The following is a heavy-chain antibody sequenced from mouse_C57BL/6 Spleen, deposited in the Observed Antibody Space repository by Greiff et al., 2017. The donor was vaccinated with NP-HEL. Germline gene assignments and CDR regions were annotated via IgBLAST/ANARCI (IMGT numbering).Heavy chain of an antibody. CDR1: GYSITSGYY. CDR3: AREGDLAY. Sequence: EVQLVESGPGLVKPSQSLSLTCSVTGYSITSGYYWNWIRQFPGNKLEWMGYISYDGSNNYNPSLKNRISITRDTSKNQFFLKLNSVTTEDTATYYCAREGDLAYWGQGTLVTVS. V-gene: IGHV3-6*01. J-gene: IGHJ3*01. CDR2: ISYDGSN. D-gene: IGHD2-13*01.